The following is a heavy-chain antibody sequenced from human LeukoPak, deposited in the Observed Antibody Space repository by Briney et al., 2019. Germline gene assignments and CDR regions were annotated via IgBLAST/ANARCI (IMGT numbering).Heavy chain of an antibody. Sequence: PGGSLRLSCAASGFTFSSYWMNWARQAPGKGLEWVAAISYDGSNKYYADSVKGRFTISRDNSKNTLYLQMNSLRAEDTAVYYCARDLSDYDSSGNDYWGQGTLVTVSS. CDR1: GFTFSSYW. V-gene: IGHV3-30-3*01. D-gene: IGHD3-22*01. CDR3: ARDLSDYDSSGNDY. J-gene: IGHJ4*02. CDR2: ISYDGSNK.